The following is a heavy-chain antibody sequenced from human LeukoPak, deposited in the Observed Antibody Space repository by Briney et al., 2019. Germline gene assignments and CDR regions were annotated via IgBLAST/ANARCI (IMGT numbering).Heavy chain of an antibody. V-gene: IGHV3-9*01. D-gene: IGHD6-19*01. CDR1: GFTFDDYA. CDR3: AKDTFKWLVLPAYP. Sequence: SGGSLRLSCAASGFTFDDYAMHWVRQAPGKGLEWVSGISWNSGSIGYADSVKGRFTISRDNAKNSLNLQMNSLRAEDTALYYCAKDTFKWLVLPAYPWGQGTLVTVSS. J-gene: IGHJ5*02. CDR2: ISWNSGSI.